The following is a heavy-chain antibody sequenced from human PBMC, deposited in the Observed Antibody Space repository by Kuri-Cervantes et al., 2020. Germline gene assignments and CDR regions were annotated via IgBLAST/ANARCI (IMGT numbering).Heavy chain of an antibody. Sequence: GGSLRLSCAASGFTFSSYGMHWVRQAPGKGLEWVAVISYDGSNKYYADSVKGRFTISRDNSKTTLYLQINSLRAEDTAVYYCAKVLRALVGWYAFDIWGQGTMVTVSS. CDR3: AKVLRALVGWYAFDI. CDR2: ISYDGSNK. J-gene: IGHJ3*02. V-gene: IGHV3-30*18. D-gene: IGHD2-15*01. CDR1: GFTFSSYG.